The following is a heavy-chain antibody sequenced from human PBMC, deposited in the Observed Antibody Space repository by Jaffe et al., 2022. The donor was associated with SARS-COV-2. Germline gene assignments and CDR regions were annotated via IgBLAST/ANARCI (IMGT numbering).Heavy chain of an antibody. Sequence: EVQLLESGGALIQPGGSLRLSCAASGFTFSNYDMSWVRQAPGKGLEWVSGISGSGGSTYYADSMKGRFTISRDNSHNTLYLQMNSLRTEDTAVYYCALSPLSVVAAFDYWGQGTLVTVSS. CDR1: GFTFSNYD. D-gene: IGHD2-15*01. CDR2: ISGSGGST. CDR3: ALSPLSVVAAFDY. V-gene: IGHV3-23*01. J-gene: IGHJ4*02.